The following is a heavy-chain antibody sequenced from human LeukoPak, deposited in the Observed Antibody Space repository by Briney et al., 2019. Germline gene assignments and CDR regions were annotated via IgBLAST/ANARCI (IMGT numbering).Heavy chain of an antibody. CDR3: ARDPRRITHYYYYMDV. J-gene: IGHJ6*03. D-gene: IGHD3-10*01. CDR2: ISSSGSTI. Sequence: GGSLRLSCAASGFTFSSYEMNWVRQAPGKGLEWVSYISSSGSTIYYADSVKGRFTISRDNAKNSLYLQMNSLRAEDTAVYYCARDPRRITHYYYYMDVWGKGTTVTISS. CDR1: GFTFSSYE. V-gene: IGHV3-48*03.